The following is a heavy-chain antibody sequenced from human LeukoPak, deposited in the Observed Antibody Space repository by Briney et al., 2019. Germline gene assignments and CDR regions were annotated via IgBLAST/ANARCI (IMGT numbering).Heavy chain of an antibody. Sequence: PGGSLRLSCAASGFTFSSYGMHWVRQAPGKGLEWVSAISGSGGSTYYADSVKGRFTISRDNSKNTLYLQMNSLRAEDTAVYYCAKDRQGSGYPTFFDYWGQGTLVTVSS. V-gene: IGHV3-23*01. J-gene: IGHJ4*02. CDR2: ISGSGGST. CDR3: AKDRQGSGYPTFFDY. D-gene: IGHD3-22*01. CDR1: GFTFSSYG.